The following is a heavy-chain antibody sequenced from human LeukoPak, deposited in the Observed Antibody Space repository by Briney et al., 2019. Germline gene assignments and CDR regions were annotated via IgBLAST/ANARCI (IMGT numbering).Heavy chain of an antibody. Sequence: PSQTLSLTCTVSGGSISSGSYYWSWIRQPAGKGLEWIGRIYTRGSTNYNPSLKSRVTISVDTSKNQFSLKLSSVTAADTAVYYCARGRIMGDLRFDPWGQGTLVTVSS. J-gene: IGHJ5*02. D-gene: IGHD3-16*01. V-gene: IGHV4-61*02. CDR1: GGSISSGSYY. CDR3: ARGRIMGDLRFDP. CDR2: IYTRGST.